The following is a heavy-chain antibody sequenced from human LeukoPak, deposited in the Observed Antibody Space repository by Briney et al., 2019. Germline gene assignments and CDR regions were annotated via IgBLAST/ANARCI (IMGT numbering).Heavy chain of an antibody. J-gene: IGHJ4*02. CDR2: ISSSGSTI. CDR1: GFTFSDYY. D-gene: IGHD3-16*02. Sequence: PGGSLRLSCAASGFTFSDYYMSWIRQAPGKGLEWVSYISSSGSTIYYADSVKGRFTISRDNSKNTLYLQMNSLRVDDTALYYCASSRSYGFFDYWGQGTLVTVSS. V-gene: IGHV3-11*01. CDR3: ASSRSYGFFDY.